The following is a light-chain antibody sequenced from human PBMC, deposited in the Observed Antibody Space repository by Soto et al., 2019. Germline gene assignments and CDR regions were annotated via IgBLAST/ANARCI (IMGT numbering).Light chain of an antibody. V-gene: IGLV1-40*01. J-gene: IGLJ2*01. CDR2: GDI. CDR1: SSNIGAGYN. CDR3: QSYDSSLRGVL. Sequence: QPVLTQPPSVSGAPGQRGTISCTGSSSNIGAGYNVHWYQQLPGTAPKLLIYGDIDRPSGVPDRFSGSKSGTSASLAITGLQAEDEADYYCQSYDSSLRGVLFGGGTKLTVL.